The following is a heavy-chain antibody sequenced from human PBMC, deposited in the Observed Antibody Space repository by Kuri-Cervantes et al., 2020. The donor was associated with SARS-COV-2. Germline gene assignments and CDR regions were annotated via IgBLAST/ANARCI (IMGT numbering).Heavy chain of an antibody. D-gene: IGHD3-3*01. Sequence: LRLSCTVSGGSISSGSYYWSWIRQPPGKGLEWIGYIYYSGSTYYNPSLKSRVTISVDTSKNQFSLKLSSVTAADTAVYYCARGITIFGVVPYYFDYWGQGTLVTVSS. CDR3: ARGITIFGVVPYYFDY. J-gene: IGHJ4*02. CDR1: GGSISSGSYY. V-gene: IGHV4-30-4*08. CDR2: IYYSGST.